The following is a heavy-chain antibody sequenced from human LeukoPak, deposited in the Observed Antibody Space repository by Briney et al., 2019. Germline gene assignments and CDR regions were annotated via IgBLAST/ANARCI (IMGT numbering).Heavy chain of an antibody. CDR1: GGSISSYY. CDR2: IYYSGST. V-gene: IGHV4-59*01. CDR3: ARAANWNYGTYYYYMDV. J-gene: IGHJ6*03. Sequence: SETLSLTCTVSGGSISSYYWSWLRQPPGKGLEWIGYIYYSGSTNYNPSLKSRVTISVDTSKNQFSLKLSSVTAADTAVYYCARAANWNYGTYYYYMDVWGKGTTVTVSS. D-gene: IGHD1-7*01.